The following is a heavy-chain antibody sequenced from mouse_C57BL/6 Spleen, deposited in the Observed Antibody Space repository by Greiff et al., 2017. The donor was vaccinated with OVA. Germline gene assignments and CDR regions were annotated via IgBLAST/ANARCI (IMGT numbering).Heavy chain of an antibody. Sequence: VKLMESGPELVKPGASVKISCKASGYAFSSSWMNWVKQRPGKGLEWIGRIYPGDGDTNYNGKFKGKATLTADKSSSTAYMQLSSLTSEDSAVYFCARWDLYGYDWYFDVWGTGTTVTVSS. J-gene: IGHJ1*03. V-gene: IGHV1-82*01. CDR3: ARWDLYGYDWYFDV. CDR2: IYPGDGDT. D-gene: IGHD2-2*01. CDR1: GYAFSSSW.